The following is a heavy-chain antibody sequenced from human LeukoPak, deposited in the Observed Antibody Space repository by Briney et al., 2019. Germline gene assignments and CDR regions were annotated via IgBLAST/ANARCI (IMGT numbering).Heavy chain of an antibody. D-gene: IGHD6-13*01. V-gene: IGHV3-48*03. J-gene: IGHJ5*02. CDR3: ARVSSLASAGRKNWFDP. CDR2: ISSSGSTI. CDR1: GFTFSSYE. Sequence: PGGSLRLSCAASGFTFSSYEMNWVRQAPGKGLEWVSYISSSGSTIYYADSVKGRFTISRDNAKNSLYLQMNSLRAEDTAVYYFARVSSLASAGRKNWFDPWGQGTLVTVSS.